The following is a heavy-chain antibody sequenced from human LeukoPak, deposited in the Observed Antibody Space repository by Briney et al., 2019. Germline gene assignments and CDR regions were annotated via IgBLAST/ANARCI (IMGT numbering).Heavy chain of an antibody. V-gene: IGHV3-21*01. CDR3: ARTYYDSSGYYYSLDY. Sequence: GGSLRLSCAASGFTFSSYSMNWVRQAPGKGLEWVSSISSSSSYIYYADSVKGRFTISRDNAKNSLYLQMNSLRAEDTAVYYCARTYYDSSGYYYSLDYWGQGTPVTVSS. D-gene: IGHD3-22*01. CDR2: ISSSSSYI. CDR1: GFTFSSYS. J-gene: IGHJ4*02.